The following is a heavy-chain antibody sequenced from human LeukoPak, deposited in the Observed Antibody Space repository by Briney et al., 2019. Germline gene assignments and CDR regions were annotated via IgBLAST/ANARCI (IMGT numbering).Heavy chain of an antibody. CDR2: IGSSDNRI. J-gene: IGHJ4*02. CDR1: GFSVNDYY. V-gene: IGHV3-11*01. D-gene: IGHD1-7*01. Sequence: AGGSLRLSCAASGFSVNDYYMSWIRQAPGKGLEWVSDIGSSDNRIAYGDSVRGRFTISRDIAKHSLYLQVNMLRVEDTAVYYCARELVAGTFDYWGRGTLVTVSS. CDR3: ARELVAGTFDY.